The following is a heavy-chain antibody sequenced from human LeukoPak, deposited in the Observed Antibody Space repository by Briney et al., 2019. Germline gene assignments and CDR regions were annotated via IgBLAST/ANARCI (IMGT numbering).Heavy chain of an antibody. D-gene: IGHD6-19*01. CDR2: ISDSSGTI. CDR3: ARDITVAGADY. CDR1: GLTFSTYS. J-gene: IGHJ4*02. Sequence: GGSLRLSCAASGLTFSTYSMNWVRQAPGKGLEWISYISDSSGTIHYADSVKGRFTISRDNAKSSLYLQMNSLRVEDTAVYYCARDITVAGADYWGQGTLVTVSS. V-gene: IGHV3-48*01.